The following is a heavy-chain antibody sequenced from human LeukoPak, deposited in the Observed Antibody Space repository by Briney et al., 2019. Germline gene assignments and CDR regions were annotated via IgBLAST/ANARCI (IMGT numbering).Heavy chain of an antibody. Sequence: GGSLRLSCAASGFTFSGSAVHWVRQSSGKGLEGVGHIDKKDNLYATAYAESVKGRFTISRDDSKDTAFLHMDSLKTEDTALYYCTRDRGTYNWFDPWGQGTLVTVSS. V-gene: IGHV3-73*01. CDR2: IDKKDNLYAT. J-gene: IGHJ5*02. CDR3: TRDRGTYNWFDP. D-gene: IGHD2-15*01. CDR1: GFTFSGSA.